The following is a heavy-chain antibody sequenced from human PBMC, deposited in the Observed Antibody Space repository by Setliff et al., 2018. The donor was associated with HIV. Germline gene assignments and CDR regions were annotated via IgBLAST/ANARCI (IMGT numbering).Heavy chain of an antibody. CDR2: FHYSGST. CDR1: GGSISSGSYF. Sequence: LSLTCDVSGGSISSGSYFWGWIRQAPGKGLEWIASFHYSGSTSYNPSLRSRATISVDTSKNQFSLKLSSVTAADTAVYYCARGGLTAAGTLLLVGYFDYWGQGTLVTVSS. CDR3: ARGGLTAAGTLLLVGYFDY. D-gene: IGHD6-13*01. V-gene: IGHV4-39*02. J-gene: IGHJ4*02.